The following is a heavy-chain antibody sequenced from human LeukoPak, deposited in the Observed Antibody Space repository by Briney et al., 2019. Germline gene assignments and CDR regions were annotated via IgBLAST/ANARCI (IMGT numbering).Heavy chain of an antibody. CDR2: IYSVGST. CDR3: VRNPGELGA. Sequence: GGSLRLSCAASGFTVRNNYMSWVRRAAGKGLEWVALIYSVGSTYYADSVKGRFTISRDNSKNTLHLQMNSLRAEDTAVYYCVRNPGELGAWGQGTLVTVSS. V-gene: IGHV3-53*01. J-gene: IGHJ5*02. CDR1: GFTVRNNY. D-gene: IGHD2-21*01.